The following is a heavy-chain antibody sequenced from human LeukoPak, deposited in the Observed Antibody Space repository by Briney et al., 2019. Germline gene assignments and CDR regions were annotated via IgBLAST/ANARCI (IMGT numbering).Heavy chain of an antibody. J-gene: IGHJ4*02. Sequence: PGGSLRLSCAASGFTFSSYGMHWVRQAPGKGLEWVAVIWYGGSNKYYADSVKGRFTISRDNSKNTLYLQMNSLGAEDTAVYYCAKEARYYDSSGFSFDYWGQGTLVTVSS. CDR3: AKEARYYDSSGFSFDY. D-gene: IGHD3-22*01. CDR1: GFTFSSYG. CDR2: IWYGGSNK. V-gene: IGHV3-30*02.